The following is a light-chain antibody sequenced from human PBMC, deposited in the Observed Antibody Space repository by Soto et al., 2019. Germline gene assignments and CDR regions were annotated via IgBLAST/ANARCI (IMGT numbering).Light chain of an antibody. V-gene: IGKV1-9*01. Sequence: DIQLTQSPSFLSASVGDRLTITCRASQDIRSSLAWYQQKPGKAPNLLIYTVSNLPSGVPSRFSGSRSGTDFTLTISSLQPEDFATYYCQQFSSSPCTFGRGTKVEIK. CDR2: TVS. J-gene: IGKJ4*02. CDR1: QDIRSS. CDR3: QQFSSSPCT.